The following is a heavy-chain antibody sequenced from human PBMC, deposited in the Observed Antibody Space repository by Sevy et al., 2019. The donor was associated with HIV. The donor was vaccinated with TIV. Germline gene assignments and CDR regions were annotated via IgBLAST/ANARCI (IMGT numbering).Heavy chain of an antibody. J-gene: IGHJ3*02. D-gene: IGHD1-26*01. Sequence: SETLSLTCSVSGGSISGNFWTWIRRPPGKGLEWIGNIYYSGSTNSNPSFKSRVSISLDTSKNQFSLRLNSVTAADTAVYYCASGSGSYYDAFHIWGQGTLVTVSS. V-gene: IGHV4-59*01. CDR2: IYYSGST. CDR1: GGSISGNF. CDR3: ASGSGSYYDAFHI.